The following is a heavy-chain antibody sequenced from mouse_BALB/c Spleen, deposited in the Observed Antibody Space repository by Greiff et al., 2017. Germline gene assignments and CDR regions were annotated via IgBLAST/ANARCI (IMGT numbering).Heavy chain of an antibody. Sequence: EVKVVESGGGLVKPGGSLKLSCAASGFTFSDYYMYWVRQTPEKRLEWVATISDGGSYTYYPDSVKGRFTISRDNAKNNLYLQMSSLKSDDTAMYYCARAYYDYDYYAMDYWGQGTSVTVSS. CDR1: GFTFSDYY. CDR2: ISDGGSYT. CDR3: ARAYYDYDYYAMDY. V-gene: IGHV5-4*02. D-gene: IGHD2-4*01. J-gene: IGHJ4*01.